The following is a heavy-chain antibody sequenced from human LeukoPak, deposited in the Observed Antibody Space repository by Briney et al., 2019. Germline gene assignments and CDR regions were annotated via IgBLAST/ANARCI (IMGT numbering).Heavy chain of an antibody. Sequence: GGSLRLSSAASGFTFSSYAMHWVRQAPGKGLEWVAVISYDGSNKYYADSVKGRFTISRDNSKNTLYLQMNSLRAEDTAVYYCAREISGSYDLGPKYFDYWGQGTLVTVSS. CDR3: AREISGSYDLGPKYFDY. J-gene: IGHJ4*02. CDR2: ISYDGSNK. CDR1: GFTFSSYA. D-gene: IGHD1-26*01. V-gene: IGHV3-30-3*01.